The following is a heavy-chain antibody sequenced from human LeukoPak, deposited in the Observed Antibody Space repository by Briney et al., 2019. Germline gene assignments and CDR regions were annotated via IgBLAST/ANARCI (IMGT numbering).Heavy chain of an antibody. CDR1: GFTFSSYS. Sequence: GGSLRLSCAASGFTFSSYSMNWVRQAPGKGLEWVSYISSSSSTIYYADSVKGRFTISRDNAKNSLYLQMNSLRAEDTAVYYCARTQVVYAIAVQYYYYYMDVWGKGTTVTVSS. CDR2: ISSSSSTI. V-gene: IGHV3-48*04. J-gene: IGHJ6*03. CDR3: ARTQVVYAIAVQYYYYYMDV. D-gene: IGHD2-8*02.